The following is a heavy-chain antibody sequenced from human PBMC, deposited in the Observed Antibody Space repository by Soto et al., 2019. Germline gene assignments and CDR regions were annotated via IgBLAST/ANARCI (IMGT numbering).Heavy chain of an antibody. D-gene: IGHD3-3*01. CDR3: AHRRGVYYESPLDY. J-gene: IGHJ4*02. CDR1: GFSLSTSGEG. Sequence: SGPTLVNPTQTLTLTCTFSGFSLSTSGEGVGWLRQPPGKALEWLALIYWDDEKRYSPSLKSRLTISQGTSENQVVLTMTNMDPVDTGTYYCAHRRGVYYESPLDYWGQGTLVTVPQ. V-gene: IGHV2-5*02. CDR2: IYWDDEK.